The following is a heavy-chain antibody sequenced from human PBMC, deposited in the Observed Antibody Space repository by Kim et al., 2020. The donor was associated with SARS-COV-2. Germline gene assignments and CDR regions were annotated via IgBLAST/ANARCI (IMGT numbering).Heavy chain of an antibody. CDR3: AKDKAHYYGSGSYNY. J-gene: IGHJ4*02. CDR1: GFTFSSYA. D-gene: IGHD3-10*01. CDR2: ISGSGGST. V-gene: IGHV3-23*01. Sequence: GGSLRLSCAASGFTFSSYAMSWVRQAPGKGLEWVSAISGSGGSTYYADSVKGRFTISRDNSKNTLYLQMNSLRAEDTAVYYCAKDKAHYYGSGSYNYWGQGTLVTVSS.